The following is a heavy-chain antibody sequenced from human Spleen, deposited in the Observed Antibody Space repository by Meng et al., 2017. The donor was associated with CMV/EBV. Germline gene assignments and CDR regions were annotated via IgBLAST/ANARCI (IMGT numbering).Heavy chain of an antibody. D-gene: IGHD4-11*01. CDR3: ARVTYNNLDY. V-gene: IGHV4-38-2*02. CDR2: IFHSGTT. J-gene: IGHJ4*02. CDR1: NFSISTGFH. Sequence: SETLSLTCTVSNFSISTGFHWGWIRQPPGKGLEWIGNIFHSGTTYYNPSLKSRVIISVDTSKNQFSLKVRSMTAADLAVYYCARVTYNNLDYWGQGTLVTVTS.